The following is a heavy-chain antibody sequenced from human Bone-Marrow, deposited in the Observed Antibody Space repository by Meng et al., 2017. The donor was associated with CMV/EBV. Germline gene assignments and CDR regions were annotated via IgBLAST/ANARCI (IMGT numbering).Heavy chain of an antibody. V-gene: IGHV4-61*02. D-gene: IGHD7-27*01. CDR1: GASITIGSYY. CDR3: ARGLGIGEIDY. CDR2: IYISGTT. J-gene: IGHJ4*02. Sequence: CTVSGASITIGSYYWTWIRPPAGKGLEWIGLIYISGTTKYNPSLKSRVTISVDKSKNQFSLKLSAVSAADTAVYYCARGLGIGEIDYWGQGALVTVSS.